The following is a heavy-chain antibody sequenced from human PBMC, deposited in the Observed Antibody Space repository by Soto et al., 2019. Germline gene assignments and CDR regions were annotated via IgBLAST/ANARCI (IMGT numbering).Heavy chain of an antibody. D-gene: IGHD2-15*01. CDR2: IWYDGSNK. V-gene: IGHV3-33*01. J-gene: IGHJ4*02. CDR3: ARDLLGMKHCSGGSCYSPVTPHTGYFDY. Sequence: QVQLVESGGGVVQPGRSLRLSCAASGFTFSSYGMHWVRQAPGKGLEWVAVIWYDGSNKYYADSVKGRFTISRDNSKNTLYLQMNSLRAEDTAVYYCARDLLGMKHCSGGSCYSPVTPHTGYFDYWGQGTLVTVSS. CDR1: GFTFSSYG.